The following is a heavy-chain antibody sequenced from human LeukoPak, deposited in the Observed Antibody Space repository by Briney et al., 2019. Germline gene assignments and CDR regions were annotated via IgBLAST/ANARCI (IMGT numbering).Heavy chain of an antibody. Sequence: GGSLRLSCAASGFTFSSYWMSWVRQAPGKGLEWVANIKQDGSEKYYVDSVKGQFTISRDNAKNTLYLQMNSLRAEDTAVYYCARDIGYYYDSSGYNDAFDIWGQGTMVTVSS. CDR3: ARDIGYYYDSSGYNDAFDI. V-gene: IGHV3-7*01. D-gene: IGHD3-22*01. J-gene: IGHJ3*02. CDR2: IKQDGSEK. CDR1: GFTFSSYW.